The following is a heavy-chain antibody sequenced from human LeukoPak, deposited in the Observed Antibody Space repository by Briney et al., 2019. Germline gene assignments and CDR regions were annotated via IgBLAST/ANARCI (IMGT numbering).Heavy chain of an antibody. CDR1: GFTFSNYA. Sequence: GGSLRLPCATSGFTFSNYAMSWVRQAPGKGLEWVSVISGSGGNTYYADSVQGRFTISRDNSKNTLYLQMNSLRAEDTAVYYCAKEDYGSGSYYPFYYYYYYGMDVWGQGTTVTVSS. CDR2: ISGSGGNT. J-gene: IGHJ6*02. D-gene: IGHD3-10*01. CDR3: AKEDYGSGSYYPFYYYYYYGMDV. V-gene: IGHV3-23*01.